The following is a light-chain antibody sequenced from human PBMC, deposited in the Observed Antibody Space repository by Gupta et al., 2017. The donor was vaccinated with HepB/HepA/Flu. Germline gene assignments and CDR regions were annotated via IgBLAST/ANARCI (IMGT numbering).Light chain of an antibody. J-gene: IGLJ2*01. Sequence: GTPGQRVTISCSGSSSNIGSNTVNWYQQLPGTAPKLLIYSNNQRPSGVPDRFSGSKSGTSASLAISGLQSEDEADYYCAAWDDSLNVVVFGGGTKLTVL. CDR3: AAWDDSLNVVV. CDR2: SNN. CDR1: SSNIGSNT. V-gene: IGLV1-44*01.